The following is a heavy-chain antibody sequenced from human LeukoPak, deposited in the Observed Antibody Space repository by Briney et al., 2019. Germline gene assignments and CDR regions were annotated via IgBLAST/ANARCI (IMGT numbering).Heavy chain of an antibody. D-gene: IGHD2-2*01. CDR1: GYSFTNYW. V-gene: IGHV5-10-1*01. Sequence: GESLQISCKVSGYSFTNYWITWVRQMPGKGLEWMGRIDPSDSYTKYSPSFQGLVSTSADKSIATAYLQWSSLEASDTAMYSCARHAGDGGAFDVWGQGTMVTVSS. J-gene: IGHJ3*01. CDR3: ARHAGDGGAFDV. CDR2: IDPSDSYT.